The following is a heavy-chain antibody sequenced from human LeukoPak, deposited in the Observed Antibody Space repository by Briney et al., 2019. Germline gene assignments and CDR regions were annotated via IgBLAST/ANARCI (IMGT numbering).Heavy chain of an antibody. Sequence: SVQVSCKASGGTFSSYAISWVRQAPGQGLEWMGGIIPIFGTANYAQKFQGRVTITADESTSTAYMELSSLRSEDTAVYYCARGGSYYYYGMDVWGQGTTVTVSS. CDR1: GGTFSSYA. CDR2: IIPIFGTA. J-gene: IGHJ6*02. D-gene: IGHD1-14*01. CDR3: ARGGSYYYYGMDV. V-gene: IGHV1-69*13.